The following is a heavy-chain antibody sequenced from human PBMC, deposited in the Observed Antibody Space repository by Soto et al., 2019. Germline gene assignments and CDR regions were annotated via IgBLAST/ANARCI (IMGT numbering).Heavy chain of an antibody. D-gene: IGHD1-7*01. CDR1: GFTFSSYA. CDR2: ISGSGGST. V-gene: IGHV3-23*01. J-gene: IGHJ5*02. CDR3: AKPRYNWNYVSWFDP. Sequence: LRLSCAASGFTFSSYAMSWVRQAPGKGLEWVSAISGSGGSTYYADSVKGRFTISRDNSKNTLYLQMNSLRAEDTAVYYCAKPRYNWNYVSWFDPWGQGTLVTVSS.